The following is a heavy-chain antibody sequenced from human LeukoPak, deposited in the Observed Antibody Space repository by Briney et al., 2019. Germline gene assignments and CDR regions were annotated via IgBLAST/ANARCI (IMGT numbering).Heavy chain of an antibody. CDR2: INHSGST. V-gene: IGHV4-34*01. Sequence: SETLSLTCAVYGGSFSGYYWSWIRQPPGKGLEWIGEINHSGSTNYNPSLKSRVTISVDTSKNQSSLKLSSVTAADTAVYYCASFTMVRGVIITEGGWGQGTLVTVSS. J-gene: IGHJ4*02. D-gene: IGHD3-10*01. CDR3: ASFTMVRGVIITEGG. CDR1: GGSFSGYY.